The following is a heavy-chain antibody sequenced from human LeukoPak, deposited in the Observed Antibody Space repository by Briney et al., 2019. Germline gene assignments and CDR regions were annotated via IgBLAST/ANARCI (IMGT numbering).Heavy chain of an antibody. V-gene: IGHV3-7*03. Sequence: GGSLRLSCAASGFTFSNYYMTWVRQAPGKGLEWVANIKGDGSEENYVDSVKGRFTISRDNAENSLHLQMNSLRVDDTAVYYCARDADWKPVDYWGQGTLVTVSS. CDR3: ARDADWKPVDY. D-gene: IGHD1-1*01. CDR1: GFTFSNYY. J-gene: IGHJ4*02. CDR2: IKGDGSEE.